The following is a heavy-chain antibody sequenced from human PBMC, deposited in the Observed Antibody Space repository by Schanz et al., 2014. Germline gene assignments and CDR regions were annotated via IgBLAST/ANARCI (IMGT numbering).Heavy chain of an antibody. CDR3: AKDLNRVATAPQS. J-gene: IGHJ5*02. V-gene: IGHV3-23*01. Sequence: EVQLLESGGGLVQPGGSLRLSCAGSGFTFSSYAMSWVRQTPGKGLEWVSVISGSGVTIYYADSVKGRFTISRDNAKNSLYLQMNSLRVEDTALYYCAKDLNRVATAPQSWGQGTLVTVSS. D-gene: IGHD5-12*01. CDR2: ISGSGVTI. CDR1: GFTFSSYA.